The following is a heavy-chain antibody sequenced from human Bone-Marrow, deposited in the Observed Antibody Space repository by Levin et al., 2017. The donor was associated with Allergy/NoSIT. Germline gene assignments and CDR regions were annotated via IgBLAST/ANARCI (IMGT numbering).Heavy chain of an antibody. CDR1: GYFFSSYA. CDR2: INTGNGDT. D-gene: IGHD5-24*01. Sequence: ASVKVSCKASGYFFSSYAIHWVRQAPGQGLEWMGWINTGNGDTKSSQQFQGRVTITRDTSATTAYMELRNLRSEDTAVYYCARDCGNNRYLDYFDNWGQGTLVTVSS. J-gene: IGHJ4*02. CDR3: ARDCGNNRYLDYFDN. V-gene: IGHV1-3*04.